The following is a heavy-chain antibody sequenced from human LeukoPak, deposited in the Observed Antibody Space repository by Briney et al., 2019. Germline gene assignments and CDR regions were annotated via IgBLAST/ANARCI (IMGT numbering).Heavy chain of an antibody. CDR3: AKTRTTYDFWSEYYFDF. CDR2: ITGRGGTT. Sequence: GGSLRLSCAASGFTFSNYAMNWVRQAPGKGLEWVSGITGRGGTTYYAVSVKGRFTTSRDNSKNTLYLQMNSLRAEDTAVYFCAKTRTTYDFWSEYYFDFWGQGTLVTVSS. D-gene: IGHD3-3*01. V-gene: IGHV3-23*01. J-gene: IGHJ4*02. CDR1: GFTFSNYA.